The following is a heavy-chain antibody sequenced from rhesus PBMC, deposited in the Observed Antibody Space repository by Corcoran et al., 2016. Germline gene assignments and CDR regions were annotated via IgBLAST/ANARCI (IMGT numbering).Heavy chain of an antibody. CDR1: GFSFSDYY. J-gene: IGHJ4*01. CDR2: ISYSCGST. V-gene: IGHV3S18*01. D-gene: IGHD5-24*01. Sequence: EVQLVESGGGLAKPGGSLRLSCAASGFSFSDYYMYWFRQAPGKGLELVSGISYSCGSTYYADSVKGRFTISRENAKNTLYLQMDSLRAEDTAVYYCAREGDGYRQGFVDYWGQGVLVTVSS. CDR3: AREGDGYRQGFVDY.